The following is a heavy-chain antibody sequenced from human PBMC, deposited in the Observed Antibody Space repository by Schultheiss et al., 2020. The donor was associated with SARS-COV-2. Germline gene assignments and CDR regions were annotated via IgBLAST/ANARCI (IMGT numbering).Heavy chain of an antibody. V-gene: IGHV3-21*01. CDR3: AVTWGSTWYYFDS. CDR2: ISSSSSYI. D-gene: IGHD6-13*01. J-gene: IGHJ4*02. Sequence: GGSLRLSCAASGFTFSSYWMHWVRQAPGKGLVWVSSISSSSSYIYYADSVKGRFTISRDNSKNTLYLQMNSLRIEDTAVYYCAVTWGSTWYYFDSWGQGTLVTVSS. CDR1: GFTFSSYW.